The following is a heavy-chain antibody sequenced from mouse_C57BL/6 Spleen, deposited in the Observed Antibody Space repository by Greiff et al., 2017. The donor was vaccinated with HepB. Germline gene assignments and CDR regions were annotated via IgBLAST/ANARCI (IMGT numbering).Heavy chain of an antibody. V-gene: IGHV1-55*01. Sequence: QVQLKESGAELVKPGASVKMSCKASGYTFTSYWITWVKQRPGQGLEWIGDIYPGSGSTNYNEKFKSKATLTVDTSSSTAYMQLSSLTSEDSAVYYCARWTDDGYYGGFAYWGQRTLVTVSA. CDR1: GYTFTSYW. D-gene: IGHD2-3*01. CDR2: IYPGSGST. J-gene: IGHJ3*01. CDR3: ARWTDDGYYGGFAY.